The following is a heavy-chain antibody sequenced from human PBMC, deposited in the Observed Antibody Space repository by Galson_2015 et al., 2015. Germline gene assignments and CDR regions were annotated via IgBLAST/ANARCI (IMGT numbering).Heavy chain of an antibody. D-gene: IGHD1-26*01. CDR3: TADHRRRLVDCFDY. J-gene: IGHJ4*02. Sequence: SLRLSCAASGFTFSNAWMSWVRQAPGKGLEWVGRIRSNTDGGTTDYAAPVKVRFTISRDNSKITLYLHMNSLKTEDTAVYYCTADHRRRLVDCFDYWGQGTLVTVSS. CDR2: IRSNTDGGTT. V-gene: IGHV3-15*01. CDR1: GFTFSNAW.